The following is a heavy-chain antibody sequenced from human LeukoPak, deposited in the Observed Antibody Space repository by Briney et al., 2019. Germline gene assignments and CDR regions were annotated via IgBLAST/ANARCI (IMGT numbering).Heavy chain of an antibody. CDR2: SSYTRST. V-gene: IGHV4-59*01. CDR3: ARFIPSSGIDP. Sequence: SETLSLTCTVSGGSISSNYWSWIRQPPGKGLEWITYSSYTRSTNYNPSLKSRVTISVDTSKNQFSLRLRSVTAADTAVYYCARFIPSSGIDPWGQGTLVTVSS. D-gene: IGHD3-10*02. J-gene: IGHJ5*02. CDR1: GGSISSNY.